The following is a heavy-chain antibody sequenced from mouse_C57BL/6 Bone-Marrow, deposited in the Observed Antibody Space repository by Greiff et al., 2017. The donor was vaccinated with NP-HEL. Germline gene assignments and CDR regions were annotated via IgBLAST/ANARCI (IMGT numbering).Heavy chain of an antibody. V-gene: IGHV1-81*01. D-gene: IGHD1-1*01. J-gene: IGHJ2*01. CDR1: GYTFTSYG. CDR3: ARLGYYGSSYFYYFDY. Sequence: QVQLKESGAELARPGASVKLSCKASGYTFTSYGISWVKQRTGQGLEWIGEIYPRSGNTYYNEKFKGKATLTADKSSSTAYMELRSLTSEDSAVYFCARLGYYGSSYFYYFDYWGQGTTLTVSS. CDR2: IYPRSGNT.